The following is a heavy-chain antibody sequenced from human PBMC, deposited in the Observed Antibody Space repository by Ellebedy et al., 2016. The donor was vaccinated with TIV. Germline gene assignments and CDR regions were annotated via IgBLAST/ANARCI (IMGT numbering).Heavy chain of an antibody. CDR1: EFTFSSYG. CDR3: ATVAHDVFMVRGTFDP. Sequence: PGGSLRLSCAASEFTFSSYGMHWLRQAPGKGLEWVAVISYDGSNKYYADSVKGRFTISRDNSKNTLYLQMNSLKTEDTAVYYCATVAHDVFMVRGTFDPWGQGTLVTVSS. D-gene: IGHD3-10*01. J-gene: IGHJ5*02. V-gene: IGHV3-30*03. CDR2: ISYDGSNK.